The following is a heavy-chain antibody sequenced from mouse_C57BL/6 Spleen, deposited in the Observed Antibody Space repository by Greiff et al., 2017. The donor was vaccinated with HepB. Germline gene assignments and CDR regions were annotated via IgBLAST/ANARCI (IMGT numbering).Heavy chain of an antibody. V-gene: IGHV1-9*01. CDR2: ILPGSGST. CDR3: ARCTYGYDGEPGAWFAY. D-gene: IGHD2-2*01. CDR1: GYTFTGYW. J-gene: IGHJ3*01. Sequence: QVQLQQSGAELMKPGASVKLSCKATGYTFTGYWIEWVKQRPGHGLEWIGEILPGSGSTNYNEKFKGKATFTADTSSNTAYMQLSSLTTEDSAIYYCARCTYGYDGEPGAWFAYWGQGTLVTVSA.